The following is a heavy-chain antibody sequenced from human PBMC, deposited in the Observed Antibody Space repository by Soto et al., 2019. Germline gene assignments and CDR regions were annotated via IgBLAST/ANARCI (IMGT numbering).Heavy chain of an antibody. J-gene: IGHJ4*02. D-gene: IGHD3-10*01. CDR2: IRYDGSNE. Sequence: QVKLVESGGGVVQPGGSLRLSCAASGYSFRSYGMHWVRQAPGKCLEWVALIRYDGSNEYYADSVQGRFTISRDNSKTTVYPQMNSLSVEDTAIYYCPRERGFVRGVLRYYLNYWGQGTVVTGSS. CDR3: PRERGFVRGVLRYYLNY. V-gene: IGHV3-33*01. CDR1: GYSFRSYG.